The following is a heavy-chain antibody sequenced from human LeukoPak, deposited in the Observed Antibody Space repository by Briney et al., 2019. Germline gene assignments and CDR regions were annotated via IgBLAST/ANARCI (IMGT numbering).Heavy chain of an antibody. CDR1: GYTFTSYD. V-gene: IGHV1-8*03. Sequence: GASVKVSCKASGYTFTSYDINWVRQATGQGLEWMGWMNPNSGNTGYAQKFQGRVTITRNTSISTAYMELSSLRSEDTAVYYCARSIAVAGLPHYYYYMDVWGKGATVTVSS. J-gene: IGHJ6*03. CDR3: ARSIAVAGLPHYYYYMDV. D-gene: IGHD6-19*01. CDR2: MNPNSGNT.